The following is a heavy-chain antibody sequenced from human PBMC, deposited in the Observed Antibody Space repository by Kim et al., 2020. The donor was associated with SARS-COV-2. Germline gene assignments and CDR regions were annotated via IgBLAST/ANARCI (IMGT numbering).Heavy chain of an antibody. Sequence: GGSLRLSCAASGFTFNGYWMSWVRQAPGKGLEWVANIKQDGSEKYYVDSVKGRFTISRDNARNSLYLQMDRLRAEDTAVYYCARIFRYCGGDCTYYFDYWGQGALDTVSS. D-gene: IGHD2-21*01. CDR3: ARIFRYCGGDCTYYFDY. J-gene: IGHJ4*02. CDR1: GFTFNGYW. V-gene: IGHV3-7*03. CDR2: IKQDGSEK.